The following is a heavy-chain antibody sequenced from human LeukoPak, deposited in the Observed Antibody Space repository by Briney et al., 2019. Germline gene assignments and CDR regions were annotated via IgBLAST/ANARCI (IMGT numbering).Heavy chain of an antibody. CDR3: ARLKAVTTPYYYYGMDV. Sequence: ASVKVSCKASGYTFTSYGISCVRQAPGQGLEWMGWISAYNGNTNYAQKLQGRVTMTTDTSTSTAYMELRSLRSDDTAVYYCARLKAVTTPYYYYGMDVWGQGTTVTVSS. CDR2: ISAYNGNT. CDR1: GYTFTSYG. V-gene: IGHV1-18*01. D-gene: IGHD4-17*01. J-gene: IGHJ6*02.